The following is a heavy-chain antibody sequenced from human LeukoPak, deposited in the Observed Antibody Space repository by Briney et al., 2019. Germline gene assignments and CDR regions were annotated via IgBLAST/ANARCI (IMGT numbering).Heavy chain of an antibody. CDR1: GFTFSSYG. D-gene: IGHD1-26*01. CDR3: ARCYSGSSGRWFDP. CDR2: ISYDGSNE. Sequence: GGSLRLSCAASGFTFSSYGMHWVRQAPGEGLEWVAVISYDGSNEYYADSVKGRFTISRDNSKNTLYLHMNSLTAEDTAVYYCARCYSGSSGRWFDPWGQGTLVTVSS. J-gene: IGHJ5*02. V-gene: IGHV3-30*03.